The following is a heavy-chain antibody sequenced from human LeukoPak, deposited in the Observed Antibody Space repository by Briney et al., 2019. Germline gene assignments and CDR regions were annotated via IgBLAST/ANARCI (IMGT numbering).Heavy chain of an antibody. V-gene: IGHV3-23*01. CDR2: FSGSGGST. Sequence: GGSLRLSCAASGFPFSSYAMSWVRQAAGKGLEWVSAFSGSGGSTFYADSVKGRFTISRDDSKNTLFLQMNSLRAEDTAVYYCARSSVVPWNAFDIWGQGTMVTVSS. CDR1: GFPFSSYA. CDR3: ARSSVVPWNAFDI. J-gene: IGHJ3*02. D-gene: IGHD4-23*01.